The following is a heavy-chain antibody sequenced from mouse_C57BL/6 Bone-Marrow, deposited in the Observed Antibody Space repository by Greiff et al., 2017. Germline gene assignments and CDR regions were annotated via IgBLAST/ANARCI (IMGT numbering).Heavy chain of an antibody. CDR1: GFTFSSYG. CDR2: ISSGGSYT. J-gene: IGHJ4*01. V-gene: IGHV5-6*01. Sequence: EVQVVESGGDLVKPGGSLKLSCAASGFTFSSYGMSWVRQTPDKRLEWVATISSGGSYTYYPDRVKGRFTISSVHAKNTLYLQMSSLKYEDTAMYYGARRSTMVRRAYYAMDYWGKGTSVTVSS. CDR3: ARRSTMVRRAYYAMDY. D-gene: IGHD2-1*01.